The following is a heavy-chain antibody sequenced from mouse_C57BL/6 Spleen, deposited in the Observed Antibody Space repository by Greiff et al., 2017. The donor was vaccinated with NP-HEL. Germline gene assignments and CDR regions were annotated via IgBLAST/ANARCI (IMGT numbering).Heavy chain of an antibody. CDR1: GYTFTSYW. V-gene: IGHV1-72*01. J-gene: IGHJ3*01. CDR2: IDPNSGGT. CDR3: AREGYYSNLAWFAY. D-gene: IGHD2-5*01. Sequence: QVHVKQPGAELVKPGASVKLSCKASGYTFTSYWMHWVKQRPGRGLEWIGRIDPNSGGTKYNEKFKSKATLTVDKPSRSAYMQLSSLTSEDSAVYYCAREGYYSNLAWFAYWGQGTLVTVSA.